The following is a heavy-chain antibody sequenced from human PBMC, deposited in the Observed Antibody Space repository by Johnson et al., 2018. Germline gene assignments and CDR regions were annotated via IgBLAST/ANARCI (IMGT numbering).Heavy chain of an antibody. CDR2: IWHDGGNK. CDR3: GAGDPHDY. D-gene: IGHD4-17*01. V-gene: IGHV3-33*01. J-gene: IGHJ4*02. Sequence: QVQLVRSGGGVVQPGRSLRLSCAASGFTFTNYGMHWVRQAPGKGLEWVAIIWHDGGNKYYADSVKGRFTISRDNSKNTVYLQMNSLRAEDTAVYYCGAGDPHDYWGQGTLVTVSS. CDR1: GFTFTNYG.